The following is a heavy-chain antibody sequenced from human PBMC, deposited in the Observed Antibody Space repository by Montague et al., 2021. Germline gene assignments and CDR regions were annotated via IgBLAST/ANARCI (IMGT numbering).Heavy chain of an antibody. CDR2: IYDGGTT. CDR3: VRRLGIRAPFDY. Sequence: SETLSLTCTVTGGSISEFYWSWIRQSPEKGLEWIGYIYDGGTTNYNPSLKSRVTISADTSMNQFSLNLRSVTAADTAVYFCVRRLGIRAPFDYWGQGTLVTVSS. CDR1: GGSISEFY. V-gene: IGHV4-59*08. J-gene: IGHJ4*02. D-gene: IGHD7-27*01.